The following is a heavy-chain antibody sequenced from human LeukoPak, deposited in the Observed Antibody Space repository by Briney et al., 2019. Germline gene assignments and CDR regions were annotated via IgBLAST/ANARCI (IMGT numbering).Heavy chain of an antibody. CDR2: IYYSGST. CDR3: ARRNGSGSYYNQNAFDI. CDR1: GYSISSGYY. D-gene: IGHD3-10*01. J-gene: IGHJ3*02. Sequence: PSETLSLTCTVSGYSISSGYYWGWIRQPPGKGLEWIGYIYYSGSTNYNPSLKSRVTISVDTSKNQFSLKLSSVTAADTAVYYCARRNGSGSYYNQNAFDIWGQGTMVTVSS. V-gene: IGHV4-38-2*02.